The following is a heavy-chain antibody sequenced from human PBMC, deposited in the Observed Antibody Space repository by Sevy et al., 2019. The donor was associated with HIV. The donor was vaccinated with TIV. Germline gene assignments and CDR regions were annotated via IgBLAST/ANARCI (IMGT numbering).Heavy chain of an antibody. CDR1: GFSFSSYW. J-gene: IGHJ4*02. Sequence: GGSLRLSCAASGFSFSSYWMSWLRQAPGKGLEWVASIKKDGSEKYYVDSLKGRFSISKDNAKNSLYLQMNSLGVEDTAIYFCAREWHSSFDYWGQGTLVTVSS. CDR3: AREWHSSFDY. CDR2: IKKDGSEK. V-gene: IGHV3-7*01. D-gene: IGHD6-6*01.